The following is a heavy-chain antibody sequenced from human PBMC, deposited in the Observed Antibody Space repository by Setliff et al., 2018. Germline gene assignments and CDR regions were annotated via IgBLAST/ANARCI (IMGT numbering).Heavy chain of an antibody. CDR1: GYPFVGYY. Sequence: ASVNVSCKTSGYPFVGYYIYWMRQAPGQGPEWMGWIDPKSGRTKYAVKFQGRVTMTRDTSINTIYMEVSSLTSDDTAMYYCAKQGDLAFDYWGQGTQVTV. D-gene: IGHD3-16*01. CDR3: AKQGDLAFDY. V-gene: IGHV1-2*02. J-gene: IGHJ4*02. CDR2: IDPKSGRT.